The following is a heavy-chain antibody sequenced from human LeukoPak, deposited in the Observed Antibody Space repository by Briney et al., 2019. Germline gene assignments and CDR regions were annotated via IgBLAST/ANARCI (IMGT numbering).Heavy chain of an antibody. D-gene: IGHD2/OR15-2a*01. J-gene: IGHJ4*02. CDR2: IKGDGSET. CDR1: GFMFDNFW. Sequence: PGGSLRLSCAASGFMFDNFWMSWVRQVPGKGLECVANIKGDGSETHYVDSVKGRFTISRDNGKNSLYLQMNSLRVEDTAVYYCARQDRRCGNSAYRTCDYWGQGTLVTVSS. CDR3: ARQDRRCGNSAYRTCDY. V-gene: IGHV3-7*01.